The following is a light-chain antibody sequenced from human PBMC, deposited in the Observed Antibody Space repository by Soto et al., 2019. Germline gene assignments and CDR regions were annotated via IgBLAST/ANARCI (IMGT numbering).Light chain of an antibody. V-gene: IGLV2-14*01. J-gene: IGLJ1*01. CDR3: SSYRRTATYV. CDR1: SSDVGDYNY. CDR2: EVS. Sequence: ALTQPASVSGSPGQSITISCTGSSSDVGDYNYVSWYQQHPGKAPKLMIYEVSNRPSGVSNRFSGSKSGNTASLTISGLQAEDEADYYCSSYRRTATYVFGTGTKVTVL.